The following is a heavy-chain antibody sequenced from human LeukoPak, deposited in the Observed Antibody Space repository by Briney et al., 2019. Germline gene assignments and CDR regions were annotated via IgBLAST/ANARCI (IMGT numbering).Heavy chain of an antibody. J-gene: IGHJ4*02. CDR2: IYISGST. D-gene: IGHD5-18*01. CDR3: ARDDVDTPTFDY. CDR1: GDSINKYY. V-gene: IGHV4-4*07. Sequence: PSETLSLTCTVSGDSINKYYWSWIRQSAGRRLEWIGRIYISGSTDYNPSLKNRVTISSDASKNQISLKVRFVTAADTAVYFCARDDVDTPTFDYWGQGALVTVSS.